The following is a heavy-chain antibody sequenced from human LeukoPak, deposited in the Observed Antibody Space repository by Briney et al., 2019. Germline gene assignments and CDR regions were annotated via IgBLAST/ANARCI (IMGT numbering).Heavy chain of an antibody. Sequence: PGGSLRLSCTTSGFNFGDYAMSWFRQAPGKGLEWVSAISGSGGSTYYADSVKGRFTISRDNSKNTLYLQMNSLRAEDTAVYYCAKGLWFGESPSDYWGQGTLVTVSS. J-gene: IGHJ4*02. D-gene: IGHD3-10*01. CDR2: ISGSGGST. V-gene: IGHV3-23*01. CDR3: AKGLWFGESPSDY. CDR1: GFNFGDYA.